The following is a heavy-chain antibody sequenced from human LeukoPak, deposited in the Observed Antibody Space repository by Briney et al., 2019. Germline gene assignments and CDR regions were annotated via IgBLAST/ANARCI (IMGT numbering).Heavy chain of an antibody. J-gene: IGHJ5*02. CDR2: ISSSGSTI. CDR3: ARDEKKYYYGSGSYWNWFDP. D-gene: IGHD3-10*01. CDR1: GFTFSDYY. Sequence: PGGSLRLSCAASGFTFSDYYMSWIRQAPGKGLEWVSYISSSGSTIYYADSVKGRFTISRDNAKNSLYLQMNSLRAEDTAVYYCARDEKKYYYGSGSYWNWFDPWGQGTLVTVSS. V-gene: IGHV3-11*04.